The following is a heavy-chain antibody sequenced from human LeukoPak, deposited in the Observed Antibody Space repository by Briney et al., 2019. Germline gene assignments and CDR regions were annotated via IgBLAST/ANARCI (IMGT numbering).Heavy chain of an antibody. CDR1: GDSMSSGGYL. Sequence: SETLSLTCSVSGDSMSSGGYLWTWIRQNPGKGLEWLGYIFYNGGVYYSPSLQSRLTISVDTSQKQFSLKMSSVTAADTAVYFCVRLTCTGSSCSGGGAFDVWGQGTVVTVSS. J-gene: IGHJ3*01. CDR3: VRLTCTGSSCSGGGAFDV. D-gene: IGHD2-2*01. V-gene: IGHV4-31*03. CDR2: IFYNGGV.